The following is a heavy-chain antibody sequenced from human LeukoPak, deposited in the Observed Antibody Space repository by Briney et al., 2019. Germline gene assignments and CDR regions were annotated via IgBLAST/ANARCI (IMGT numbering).Heavy chain of an antibody. V-gene: IGHV1-18*04. CDR3: ARDGVYYDSSGNFDY. D-gene: IGHD3-22*01. J-gene: IGHJ4*02. CDR2: ISAYNGNT. Sequence: ASVKVSCKASGYTFTGYYMHWVRQAPGQGLEWMGWISAYNGNTNYAQKLQGRVTMTTDTSTSTAYMELRSLRSDDTAVYYCARDGVYYDSSGNFDYWGQGTLVTVSS. CDR1: GYTFTGYY.